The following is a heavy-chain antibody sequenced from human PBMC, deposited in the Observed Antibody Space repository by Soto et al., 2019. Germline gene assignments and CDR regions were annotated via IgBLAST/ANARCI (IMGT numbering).Heavy chain of an antibody. CDR3: ARGRDSGHDY. Sequence: EVQLVESGGGLVQPGGSLRLSCAASGFTFSSYWMHWVRQAPGKGLLWVSRIHSDGSGTNYADSVKGRFTISRDNAKNTLYLQMNSLRAEDTAVYYCARGRDSGHDYWGQGTVVTVSS. J-gene: IGHJ4*02. CDR2: IHSDGSGT. V-gene: IGHV3-74*01. CDR1: GFTFSSYW. D-gene: IGHD1-26*01.